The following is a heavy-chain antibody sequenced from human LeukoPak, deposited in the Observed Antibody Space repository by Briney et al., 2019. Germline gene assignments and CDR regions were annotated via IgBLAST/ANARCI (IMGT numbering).Heavy chain of an antibody. V-gene: IGHV3-30*18. J-gene: IGHJ4*02. CDR3: ANLLRWEPY. CDR2: ISYDGSNK. CDR1: GFTFSSYG. D-gene: IGHD4-23*01. Sequence: GGPLRLSCAASGFTFSSYGMHWVRQAPGKGLEWVAVISYDGSNKYYADSVKGRFTISRDNSKNTLYLQMNSLRAEDTAVYYCANLLRWEPYWGQGTLVTVSS.